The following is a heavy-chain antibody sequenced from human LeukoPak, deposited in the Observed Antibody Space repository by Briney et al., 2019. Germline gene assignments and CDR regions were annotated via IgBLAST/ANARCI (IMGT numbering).Heavy chain of an antibody. V-gene: IGHV4-59*01. D-gene: IGHD3-10*01. CDR3: ARVVWFREASPAFDY. CDR1: GDSISSYY. CDR2: IYYSGST. J-gene: IGHJ4*02. Sequence: PSETLSLTCTVSGDSISSYYWSWIRQPPGKGLEWIGNIYYSGSTKYNPSLKSRVTMSVDTSKNQFSLKLSSVTAADTAVFYCARVVWFREASPAFDYWGQGTLVTVSS.